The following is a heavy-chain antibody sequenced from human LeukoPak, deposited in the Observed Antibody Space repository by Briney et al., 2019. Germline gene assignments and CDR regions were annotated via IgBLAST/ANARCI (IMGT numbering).Heavy chain of an antibody. J-gene: IGHJ4*02. V-gene: IGHV4-59*01. CDR2: IYYSGTT. CDR3: ARAPLFSSSPFDY. CDR1: GGSISNYY. D-gene: IGHD6-13*01. Sequence: SETLSLTCTVSGGSISNYYWTWIRQPPGKGLEWIGYIYYSGTTNHNPSLKSRVTISVDTSKNQFSLKLSSVTAADTAVYYCARAPLFSSSPFDYRGQGTLVTVSS.